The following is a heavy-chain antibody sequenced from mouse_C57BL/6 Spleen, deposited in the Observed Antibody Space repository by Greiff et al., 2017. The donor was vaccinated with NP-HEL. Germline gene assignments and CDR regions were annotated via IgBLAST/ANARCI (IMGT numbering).Heavy chain of an antibody. V-gene: IGHV5-17*01. CDR2: ISSGSSTI. Sequence: EVKLVESGGGLVKPGGSLKLSCAASGFTFSDYGMHWVRQAPEKGLEWVAYISSGSSTIYYADTVKGRFTISRDNAKNTLFLQMTSLRSEDTAMYYCARDYYDYWYFDVWGTGTTVTVSS. CDR3: ARDYYDYWYFDV. CDR1: GFTFSDYG. J-gene: IGHJ1*03. D-gene: IGHD2-4*01.